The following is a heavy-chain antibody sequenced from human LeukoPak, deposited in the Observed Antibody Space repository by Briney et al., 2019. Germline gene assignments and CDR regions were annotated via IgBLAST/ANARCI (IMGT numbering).Heavy chain of an antibody. V-gene: IGHV3-7*01. CDR2: IKQDGSEK. CDR1: GFTFSSYW. D-gene: IGHD1-26*01. J-gene: IGHJ3*02. Sequence: PGGSLRLSYAASGFTFSSYWMSWVRQAPGKGLEWVANIKQDGSEKYYVDSVKGRFTISRDNAKNSLYLQMNSLRAEDTAVYYCARDRGRTGSYFAFDIWGQGTMVTVSS. CDR3: ARDRGRTGSYFAFDI.